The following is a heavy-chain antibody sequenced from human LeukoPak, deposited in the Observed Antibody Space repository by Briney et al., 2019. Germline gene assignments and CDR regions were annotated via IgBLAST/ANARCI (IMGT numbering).Heavy chain of an antibody. D-gene: IGHD3-10*01. V-gene: IGHV3-23*01. CDR2: ISGSGDTT. CDR1: GFAFSAYA. J-gene: IGHJ4*02. Sequence: GGSLRLSCAGSGFAFSAYAMSWVRQAPGKGLECVSTISGSGDTTYYADSVKGRFTISRDNSKSTLNLQMNSVRAEDTAIYYCATTYGTTMIRGSRDFDHWGQGISVTVSS. CDR3: ATTYGTTMIRGSRDFDH.